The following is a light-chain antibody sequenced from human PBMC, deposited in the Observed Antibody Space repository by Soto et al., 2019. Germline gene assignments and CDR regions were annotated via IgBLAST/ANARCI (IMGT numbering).Light chain of an antibody. J-gene: IGLJ2*01. CDR1: SSDVGGYNY. V-gene: IGLV2-14*01. CDR3: SSYTSSSILV. Sequence: QSALTQPASVSGSPGQSITISCTGTSSDVGGYNYVSWYQQHPGKDPKLMIYDVSNRPSGVSNRFSGSKSGNTASLTISGLQAEDEADYYCSSYTSSSILVFGGGIKLTVL. CDR2: DVS.